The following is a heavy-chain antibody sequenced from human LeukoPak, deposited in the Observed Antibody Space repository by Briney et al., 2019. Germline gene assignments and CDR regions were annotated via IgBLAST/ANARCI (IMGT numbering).Heavy chain of an antibody. CDR3: ARVGPYTAFDY. Sequence: SETLSFTCTVSGGSISSYYWSWIRQPPGKGLEWIGYIYYSGSTNYNPSLKSRVTISVDTSKNQFSLKLSSVTAADTAVYYCARVGPYTAFDYWGQGTLVTVSS. J-gene: IGHJ4*02. CDR1: GGSISSYY. V-gene: IGHV4-59*01. D-gene: IGHD3-16*01. CDR2: IYYSGST.